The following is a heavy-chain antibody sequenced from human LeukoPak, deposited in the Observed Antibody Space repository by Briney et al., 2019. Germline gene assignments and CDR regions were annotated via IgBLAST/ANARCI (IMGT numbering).Heavy chain of an antibody. V-gene: IGHV4-59*08. CDR3: ARFRLRYSGYDLSVGFDY. D-gene: IGHD5-12*01. CDR1: GGSISSYY. CDR2: IYYSGST. J-gene: IGHJ4*02. Sequence: SETLSLTCTVSGGSISSYYWSWIRQPPGKGLEWMGYIYYSGSTNYNPSLKSRVTISVDTSKNQFSLKLSSVTAADTVVYYCARFRLRYSGYDLSVGFDYWGQGTLVTVSS.